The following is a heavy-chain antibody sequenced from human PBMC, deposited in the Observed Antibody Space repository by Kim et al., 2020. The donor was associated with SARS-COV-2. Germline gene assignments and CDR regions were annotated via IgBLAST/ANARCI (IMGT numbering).Heavy chain of an antibody. CDR1: GFTFSSYD. Sequence: GGSLRLSCAASGFTFSSYDMHWVRQATGKGLEWVSAIGTAGDTYYPGSVKGRFTISRENAKNSLYLQMNSLRAGDTAVYYCARGSSAGGWLYYYYGMDVWGQGTTVTVSS. D-gene: IGHD6-6*01. V-gene: IGHV3-13*04. CDR3: ARGSSAGGWLYYYYGMDV. J-gene: IGHJ6*02. CDR2: IGTAGDT.